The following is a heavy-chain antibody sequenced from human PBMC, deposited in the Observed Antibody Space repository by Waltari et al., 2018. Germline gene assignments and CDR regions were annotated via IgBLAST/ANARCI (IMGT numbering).Heavy chain of an antibody. CDR3: ARQSPFDP. CDR2: INHSGST. J-gene: IGHJ5*02. V-gene: IGHV4-34*01. CDR1: GGSFSGYY. Sequence: QVQLQQWGAGLLKPSETLSLTCAVYGGSFSGYYWSWIRQPPGKGLDWIGEINHSGSTNYNPSLKSRVTISVDTSKNQFPLKLSSVTAADTAVYYCARQSPFDPWGQGTLVTVSS.